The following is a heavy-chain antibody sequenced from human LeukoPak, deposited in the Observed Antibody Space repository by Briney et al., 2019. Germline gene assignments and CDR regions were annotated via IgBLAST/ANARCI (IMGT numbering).Heavy chain of an antibody. D-gene: IGHD6-6*01. J-gene: IGHJ4*02. CDR2: INHSGST. CDR3: ASVIIAARHFDY. Sequence: SGTPSLTCAVYGGSFSGYYWSWIRQPPGKGLEWIGEINHSGSTNYNPSLKSRVTISVDTSKNQFSLKLSSVTAADTAVYYCASVIIAARHFDYWGQGTLVTVSS. V-gene: IGHV4-34*01. CDR1: GGSFSGYY.